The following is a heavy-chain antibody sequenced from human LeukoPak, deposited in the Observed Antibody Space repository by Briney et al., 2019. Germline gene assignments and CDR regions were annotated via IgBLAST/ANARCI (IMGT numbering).Heavy chain of an antibody. D-gene: IGHD3-10*01. Sequence: GGSLRLSCAASGFTFSSYAMSWVRQAPGKGLEWVSAISGSGGSTYYADSVKGRFTISRDNSKNTLYLQMNSLRAEDTAVYYCAETREGYYGSGTPTLYYFDYWGQGTLVTVSS. CDR3: AETREGYYGSGTPTLYYFDY. V-gene: IGHV3-23*01. CDR2: ISGSGGST. CDR1: GFTFSSYA. J-gene: IGHJ4*02.